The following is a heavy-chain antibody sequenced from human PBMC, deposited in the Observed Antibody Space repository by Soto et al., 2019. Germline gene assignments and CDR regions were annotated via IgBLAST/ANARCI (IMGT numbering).Heavy chain of an antibody. Sequence: QVQLVESGGGVVQPGRSLRLSCAASGFTFSGYGMHWVRQAPGKGLEWVAVISYDGSNKYYADSVKSRLTISRDNSQNTLYLQMNSLRAEDTAVYYCTKGDYGGNSHTFDIWGQGTMVTVSS. CDR1: GFTFSGYG. V-gene: IGHV3-30*18. D-gene: IGHD4-17*01. J-gene: IGHJ3*02. CDR3: TKGDYGGNSHTFDI. CDR2: ISYDGSNK.